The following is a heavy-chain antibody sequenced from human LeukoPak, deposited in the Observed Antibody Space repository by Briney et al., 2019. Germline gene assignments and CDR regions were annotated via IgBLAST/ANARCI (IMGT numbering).Heavy chain of an antibody. V-gene: IGHV4-39*01. CDR1: GGSLSSSNYY. Sequence: SETLSLTCTVSGGSLSSSNYYWGWIRQPPGKGLDWVGTIYYSWSTYYNPSLKSRVTISVDTSKNHFSLKVRSVTATNTAMYYCARHGALCTGGSCTRFDPWGQGTLVTVSS. J-gene: IGHJ5*02. D-gene: IGHD2-15*01. CDR3: ARHGALCTGGSCTRFDP. CDR2: IYYSWST.